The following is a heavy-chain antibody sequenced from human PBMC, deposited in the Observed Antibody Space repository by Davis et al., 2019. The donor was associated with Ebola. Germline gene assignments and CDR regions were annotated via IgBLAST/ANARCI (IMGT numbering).Heavy chain of an antibody. J-gene: IGHJ6*02. D-gene: IGHD4-23*01. CDR3: AMTTVVDYYYYYGMDV. CDR1: GGSFSGYY. Sequence: SETLSLTCAVYGGSFSGYYWSWIRQPPGKGLEWIGEINHSGSTNYNPSLKSRVTISVDTSKNQFSLKLSSVTAADTAVYYCAMTTVVDYYYYYGMDVWGQGTTVTVSS. CDR2: INHSGST. V-gene: IGHV4-34*01.